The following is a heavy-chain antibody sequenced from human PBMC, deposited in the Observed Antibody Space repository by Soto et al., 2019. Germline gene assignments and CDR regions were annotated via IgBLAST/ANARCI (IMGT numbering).Heavy chain of an antibody. CDR3: ASLEWESTGYADY. Sequence: GGSLRLACAACGFTVGSNGMSWVRQTPGKGLEWVANIKRDGSEKYYVDSVKGRFTISRDNAKNTLYLQMNSLRADDTAVYYCASLEWESTGYADYWGQGTLVTVSS. J-gene: IGHJ4*02. CDR2: IKRDGSEK. D-gene: IGHD3-3*01. CDR1: GFTVGSNG. V-gene: IGHV3-7*03.